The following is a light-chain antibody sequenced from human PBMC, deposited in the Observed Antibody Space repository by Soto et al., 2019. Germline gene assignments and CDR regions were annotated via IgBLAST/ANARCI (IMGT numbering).Light chain of an antibody. J-gene: IGLJ2*01. CDR3: QSYDSTVV. CDR2: GNS. CDR1: SSNIGAGYD. Sequence: QSVLTQPPSVSGAPGQRVTISCTGSSSNIGAGYDVHWHQQPPRTATKLLIYGNSNRTSGVPDRFSGSKSGTSATLAIPGVQAEDEAYYDWQSYDSTVVFGGGTKLTVL. V-gene: IGLV1-40*01.